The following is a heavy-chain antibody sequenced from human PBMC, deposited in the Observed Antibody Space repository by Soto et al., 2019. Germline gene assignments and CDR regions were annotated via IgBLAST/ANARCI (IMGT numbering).Heavy chain of an antibody. Sequence: GGFLRLSCSASGFTFSSYAMHWVRQAPGKGLEYVSAISSNGGSTYYADSVKGRFTISRDNSKNTLYLQMSSLRAEDTAVYYCVKGRITMIVVVIYDAFDIWGQGTMVTVSS. D-gene: IGHD3-22*01. J-gene: IGHJ3*02. CDR3: VKGRITMIVVVIYDAFDI. CDR1: GFTFSSYA. CDR2: ISSNGGST. V-gene: IGHV3-64D*06.